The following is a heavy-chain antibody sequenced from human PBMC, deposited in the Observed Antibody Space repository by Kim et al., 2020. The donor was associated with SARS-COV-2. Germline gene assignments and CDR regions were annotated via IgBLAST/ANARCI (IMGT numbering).Heavy chain of an antibody. CDR3: ARGGEMVRGDIDAFDI. Sequence: GGSLRLSCAASGFTFSSYSMNWVRQAPGKGLEWVSYISSSSSTIYYADSVKGRFTISRDNAKNSLYLQMNSLRDEDTAVYYCARGGEMVRGDIDAFDIWGQGTMVTVSS. D-gene: IGHD3-10*01. J-gene: IGHJ3*02. CDR1: GFTFSSYS. CDR2: ISSSSSTI. V-gene: IGHV3-48*02.